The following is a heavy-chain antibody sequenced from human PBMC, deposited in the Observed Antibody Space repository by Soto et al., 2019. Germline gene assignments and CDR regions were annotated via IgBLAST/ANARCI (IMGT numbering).Heavy chain of an antibody. CDR2: IYPGDSDT. D-gene: IGHD3-10*01. J-gene: IGHJ3*01. CDR3: ARSYNSGSYLDAFDL. V-gene: IGHV5-51*01. Sequence: GESLKISCKGSGYRFSNYWIGWVRQMPEKGLEWMGIIYPGDSDTRYSPSFQDQVTISADKSISTAYLQWSSLKASDTAIYYCARSYNSGSYLDAFDLWGQGTMVTVSS. CDR1: GYRFSNYW.